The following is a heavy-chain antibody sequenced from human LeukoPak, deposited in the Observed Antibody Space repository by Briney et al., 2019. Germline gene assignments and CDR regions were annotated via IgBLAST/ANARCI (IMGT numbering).Heavy chain of an antibody. Sequence: KPSETLSLTCTVSGGSISSYYWSWIRQPPGKGLEWLGTIYYRGTTYYNPSLKSRVTFSVDTSKNQFSPRLNSVTAADTAVYYCARGGYFDWQWVFWGQGTLVTVSS. D-gene: IGHD3-9*01. CDR3: ARGGYFDWQWVF. V-gene: IGHV4-59*12. CDR2: IYYRGTT. CDR1: GGSISSYY. J-gene: IGHJ4*02.